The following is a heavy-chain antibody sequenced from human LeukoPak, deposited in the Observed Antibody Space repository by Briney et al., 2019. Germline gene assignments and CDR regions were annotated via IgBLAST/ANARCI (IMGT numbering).Heavy chain of an antibody. D-gene: IGHD3-22*01. V-gene: IGHV3-48*03. CDR3: ARGPPEYYYDSSGQQVAFDI. J-gene: IGHJ3*02. CDR2: ISSSGSTI. Sequence: PGGSLRLSCAASGFTFSSYEMNWVRQAPGKGLEWVSYISSSGSTIYYADSVKGRFAISRDNAKNSLYLQMNSLRAEDTGVYYCARGPPEYYYDSSGQQVAFDIWGQGTMVTVSS. CDR1: GFTFSSYE.